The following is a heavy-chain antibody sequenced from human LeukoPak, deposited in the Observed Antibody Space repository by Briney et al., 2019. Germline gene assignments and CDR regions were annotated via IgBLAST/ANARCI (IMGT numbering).Heavy chain of an antibody. Sequence: GSLRLSCAASGFTFSSSWMSWVRQAPGKGLEWVANIKQDGSEKYYVDSVKGRFTISRDNAKNSLYLQMNSLRAEDTAVYYCARDWIAVGATSDYWGQGTLVTVSS. V-gene: IGHV3-7*01. CDR1: GFTFSSSW. D-gene: IGHD1-26*01. J-gene: IGHJ4*02. CDR3: ARDWIAVGATSDY. CDR2: IKQDGSEK.